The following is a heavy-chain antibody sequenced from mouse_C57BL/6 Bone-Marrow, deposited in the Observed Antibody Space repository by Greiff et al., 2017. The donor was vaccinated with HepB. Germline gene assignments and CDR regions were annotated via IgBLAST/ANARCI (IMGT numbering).Heavy chain of an antibody. CDR1: GFTFSSYG. CDR3: ARHVLLLQTPDVDY. D-gene: IGHD1-1*01. J-gene: IGHJ2*01. Sequence: EVMLVESGGDLVKPGGSLKLSCAASGFTFSSYGMSWVRQTPDKRLEWVATISSGGSYTYYPDSVKGRFTISRDNAKNTLYLQMSSLKSEDTSMYYCARHVLLLQTPDVDYWGQGTTLTVSS. V-gene: IGHV5-6*01. CDR2: ISSGGSYT.